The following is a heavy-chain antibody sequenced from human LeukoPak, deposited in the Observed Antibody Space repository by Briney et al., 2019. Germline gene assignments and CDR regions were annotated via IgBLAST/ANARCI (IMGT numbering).Heavy chain of an antibody. D-gene: IGHD3-22*01. CDR3: AKSWNYYDSSGDDALDI. V-gene: IGHV3-23*01. CDR1: GFTLPYG. J-gene: IGHJ3*02. Sequence: AGGSLRLSCVVSGFTLPYGMSWVRQAPGKGLEWVSGISGSGISTYYADSVKGRFTISRDNSKNTLYLQINSLRVEGTAVYYCAKSWNYYDSSGDDALDIWGQGTMVTVSS. CDR2: ISGSGIST.